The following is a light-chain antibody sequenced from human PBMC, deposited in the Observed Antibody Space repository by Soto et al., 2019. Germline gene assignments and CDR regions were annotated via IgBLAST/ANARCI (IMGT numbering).Light chain of an antibody. CDR2: AAA. Sequence: DIQMTQSPSSLSASVGDRVTITCRASQSITTYLNWYQQTSGEAPKLLIYAAARLQTGVPSRFSGSGSGTDFTLTISRLEPEDFAVYYCQQYGSSGTFGQGTKVDIK. CDR1: QSITTY. J-gene: IGKJ1*01. CDR3: QQYGSSGT. V-gene: IGKV1-39*01.